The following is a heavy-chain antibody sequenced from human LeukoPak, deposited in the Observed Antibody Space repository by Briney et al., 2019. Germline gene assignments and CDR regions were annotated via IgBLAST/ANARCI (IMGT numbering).Heavy chain of an antibody. CDR1: GYTFTGYY. D-gene: IGHD2-2*01. CDR3: ARIYCSSTNCYFFDY. Sequence: ASVTVSCKASGYTFTGYYMHWVRQAPGQGLEWMGWIKPNNGGTNYAQKFQGRVTMTRDTSISTAYMELSRLRSDDTAVYYCARIYCSSTNCYFFDYWGQGTLVTVSS. J-gene: IGHJ4*02. CDR2: IKPNNGGT. V-gene: IGHV1-2*02.